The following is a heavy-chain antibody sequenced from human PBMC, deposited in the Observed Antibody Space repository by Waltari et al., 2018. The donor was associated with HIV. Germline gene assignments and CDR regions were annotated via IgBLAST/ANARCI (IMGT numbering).Heavy chain of an antibody. CDR3: ARDSGYQLVRWLDP. CDR1: GYTFDGHS. Sequence: QVQLVQSGAAVKTSGASLQVPCKASGYTFDGHSTHWVRQAPGQGLEWMGWINPISGGTNFAQKFQGRVTMTRDGTINTVYMELRNLISDDTAVYYCARDSGYQLVRWLDPWGQGTLVTVSS. V-gene: IGHV1-2*02. CDR2: INPISGGT. D-gene: IGHD2-2*01. J-gene: IGHJ5*02.